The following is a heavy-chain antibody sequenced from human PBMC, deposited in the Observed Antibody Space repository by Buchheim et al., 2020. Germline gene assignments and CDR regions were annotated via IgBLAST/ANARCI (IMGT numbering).Heavy chain of an antibody. CDR1: GFTFSDYY. Sequence: QVQLVESGGGLVQPGGSLRLSCAASGFTFSDYYMSWIRQAPGKGLEWVSYISSSSSYKNYAASVKGRFTISRDNAKNPLYLQMNSLRAEDTAVYYCARDRDCSSTSCPLNGMDVWGQGTT. J-gene: IGHJ6*02. CDR2: ISSSSSYK. V-gene: IGHV3-11*06. CDR3: ARDRDCSSTSCPLNGMDV. D-gene: IGHD2-2*01.